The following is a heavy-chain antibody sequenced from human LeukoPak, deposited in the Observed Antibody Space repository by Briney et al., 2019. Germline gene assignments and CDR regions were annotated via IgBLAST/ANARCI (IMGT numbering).Heavy chain of an antibody. V-gene: IGHV3-7*01. CDR2: IKQDGSEK. CDR1: GLTFSSSW. Sequence: GGSLRLSCAVSGLTFSSSWMDWVRQAPGKGLEWVASIKQDGSEKYYVDSVKGRFTVSRDNAKNSLYLQMNSLRDEDTAVYYCGTRAYWGQGSPVTVSS. CDR3: GTRAY. J-gene: IGHJ4*02.